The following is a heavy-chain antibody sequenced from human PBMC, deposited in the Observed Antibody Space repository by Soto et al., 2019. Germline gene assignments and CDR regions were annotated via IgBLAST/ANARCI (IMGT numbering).Heavy chain of an antibody. J-gene: IGHJ4*02. CDR1: GYSISSGYY. D-gene: IGHD6-13*01. Sequence: SETLSLTCAVSGYSISSGYYWGWIRQPPGKGLEWIGSIYHSGSTYYNPSLKSRVTISVDTSKNQFSLKLSSVTAADTAVYYCARWIAAAGTYFDYWGQGTLVTVSS. CDR3: ARWIAAAGTYFDY. V-gene: IGHV4-38-2*01. CDR2: IYHSGST.